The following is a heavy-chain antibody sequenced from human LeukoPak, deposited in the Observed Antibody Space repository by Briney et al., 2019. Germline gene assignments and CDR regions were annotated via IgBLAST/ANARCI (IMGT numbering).Heavy chain of an antibody. CDR1: GGSLSNHF. J-gene: IGHJ5*02. D-gene: IGHD2-21*01. CDR2: VSTSVTT. Sequence: SETLSLTCTVSGGSLSNHFWSWLRQPAGKGMEWIGRVSTSVTTYSHPSLKSLVTMSADTSKNRFSLKLTSMTAADTAVYYCARGDIVMGGGRNWFDPWGQGTLVTVSS. CDR3: ARGDIVMGGGRNWFDP. V-gene: IGHV4-4*07.